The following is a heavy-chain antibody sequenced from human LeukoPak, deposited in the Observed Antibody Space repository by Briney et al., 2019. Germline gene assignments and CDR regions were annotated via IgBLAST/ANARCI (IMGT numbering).Heavy chain of an antibody. D-gene: IGHD6-6*01. CDR3: ARSPKEYSSSPSFDY. Sequence: PSETLSLTCTVSGGSISSYYWSWIRQPAGKGLEWIGRIYTSGCTNYNPSLKSRVTMSVDTSKNQFSLKLSSVTAADTAVYYCARSPKEYSSSPSFDYWGQGTLVTVSS. CDR2: IYTSGCT. CDR1: GGSISSYY. J-gene: IGHJ4*02. V-gene: IGHV4-4*07.